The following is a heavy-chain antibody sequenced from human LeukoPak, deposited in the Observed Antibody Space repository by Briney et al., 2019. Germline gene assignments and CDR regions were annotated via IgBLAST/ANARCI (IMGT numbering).Heavy chain of an antibody. CDR2: IYYSGST. J-gene: IGHJ4*02. Sequence: PSETLSLTCTVSGGSISSSSYYWGWIRQPPGKGLEWIGSIYYSGSTYYNPSLKSRVTISVDTSKNQFSLKLSSVTAADTAVYYCARTSPKRYGGKADYWGQGTLVTVSS. V-gene: IGHV4-39*07. D-gene: IGHD4-23*01. CDR3: ARTSPKRYGGKADY. CDR1: GGSISSSSYY.